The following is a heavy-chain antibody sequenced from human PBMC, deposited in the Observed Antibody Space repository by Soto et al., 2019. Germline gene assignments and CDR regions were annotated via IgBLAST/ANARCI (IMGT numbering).Heavy chain of an antibody. J-gene: IGHJ6*02. CDR3: SRGDDSPPPYYYGMDV. V-gene: IGHV4-31*03. CDR2: IYYIGST. CDR1: CAYISDYH. Sequence: SQTQSDTNTVACAYISDYHWGWIRNNQMKCLEWIGYIYYIGSTYYNPSLKSRVSISVDTSKNQFSLKLSSVTAADTVVYYCSRGDDSPPPYYYGMDVLVQGTTVTGSS. D-gene: IGHD5-18*01.